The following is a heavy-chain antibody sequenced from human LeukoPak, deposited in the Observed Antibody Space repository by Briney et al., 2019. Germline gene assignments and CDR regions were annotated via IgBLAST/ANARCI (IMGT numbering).Heavy chain of an antibody. CDR3: ARTTMVRGTYYMDV. J-gene: IGHJ6*03. CDR1: GGSINSYY. CDR2: IHYSGST. V-gene: IGHV4-59*01. Sequence: SETLSLTCTVSGGSINSYYWSWIRQPPGKGLQWIGCIHYSGSTNYNPSLKSRVTISVDTSKNQFSLKLSSVPAADTAVYYCARTTMVRGTYYMDVWGKGTTVTVSS. D-gene: IGHD3-10*01.